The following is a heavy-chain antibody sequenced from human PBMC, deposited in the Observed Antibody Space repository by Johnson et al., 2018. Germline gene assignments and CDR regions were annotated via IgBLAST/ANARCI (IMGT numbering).Heavy chain of an antibody. CDR2: IYYTGTT. Sequence: QVQLQESGPGLVRPSETLSLTCTVSGGSIRSYYWSWIRQPPGKGLEWIGYIYYTGTTNYNPSLKSRLTISVDTSRDQFSLKLSSVTASDTAVHYCAREAHDAFDIWGQGTMVTVSS. CDR1: GGSIRSYY. CDR3: AREAHDAFDI. V-gene: IGHV4-59*12. J-gene: IGHJ3*02.